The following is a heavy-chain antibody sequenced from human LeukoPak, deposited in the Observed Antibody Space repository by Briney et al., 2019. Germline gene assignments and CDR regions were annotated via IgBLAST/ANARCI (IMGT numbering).Heavy chain of an antibody. Sequence: AGGSLRLSCAASGFTFSSYAMSWVRQAPGKGLEWVSAISGSGGSTYYADSVKGRFTISRDNSKNTLYLQMNSLRAEDTAVYYCARDRFTYYYDSSGYYYYYGMDVWGQGTTVTASS. V-gene: IGHV3-23*01. CDR2: ISGSGGST. D-gene: IGHD3-22*01. CDR1: GFTFSSYA. J-gene: IGHJ6*02. CDR3: ARDRFTYYYDSSGYYYYYGMDV.